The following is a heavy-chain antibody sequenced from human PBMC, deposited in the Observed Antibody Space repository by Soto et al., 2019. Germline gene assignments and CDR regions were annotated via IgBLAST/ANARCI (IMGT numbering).Heavy chain of an antibody. CDR1: GYTFTSYD. CDR3: ARGRSVGSYASDAFDI. CDR2: MNPNSGNT. D-gene: IGHD1-26*01. V-gene: IGHV1-8*01. J-gene: IGHJ3*02. Sequence: ASVKVSCKASGYTFTSYDINRVRQATGQGLEWMGWMNPNSGNTGYAQKFQGRVTMTRNTSISTAYMELSSLRSEDTAVYYCARGRSVGSYASDAFDIWGQGTMVTVSS.